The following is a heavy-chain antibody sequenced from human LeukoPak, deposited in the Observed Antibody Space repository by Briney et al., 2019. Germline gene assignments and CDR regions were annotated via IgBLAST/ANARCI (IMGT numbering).Heavy chain of an antibody. CDR3: ARDMRGAAAADDAFDI. J-gene: IGHJ3*02. V-gene: IGHV1-8*02. CDR1: GYTFTSCD. CDR2: MNPNSGDT. D-gene: IGHD6-13*01. Sequence: ASVKVSCQASGYTFTSCDINWVRQATGQGLQWMGWMNPNSGDTGYAQNFQGRISITRNTSISTAYMELSGLRSEDTAAYYCARDMRGAAAADDAFDIGGQGTMVTVSS.